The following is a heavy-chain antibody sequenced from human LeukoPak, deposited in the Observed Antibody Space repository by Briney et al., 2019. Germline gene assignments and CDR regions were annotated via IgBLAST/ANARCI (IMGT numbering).Heavy chain of an antibody. D-gene: IGHD5-18*01. CDR2: VYHSGIP. J-gene: IGHJ4*02. V-gene: IGHV4-39*07. Sequence: SETLSLTCTVSGGSINTNYYWAWIRQPPGEGLEWIGSVYHSGIPYYTPSLKSRVSISVDTSKNQFSLKLSSVTAADTAVYYCARGQLWSGFDYWGQGTLVTVSS. CDR1: GGSINTNYY. CDR3: ARGQLWSGFDY.